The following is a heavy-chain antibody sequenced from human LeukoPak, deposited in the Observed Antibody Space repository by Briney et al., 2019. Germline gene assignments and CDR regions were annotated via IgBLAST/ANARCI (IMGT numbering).Heavy chain of an antibody. CDR3: AKQYDFWSGPDY. CDR1: TFTFSNYA. J-gene: IGHJ4*02. V-gene: IGHV3-23*01. Sequence: PGGSLRISCTTSTFTFSNYAMSWVRQAPGKGLEWISIISGSGGSTYYADSVKGRFTISRDNSKNTLYLQMNSLRVEDTAVYYCAKQYDFWSGPDYWGQGTLVAVSS. CDR2: ISGSGGST. D-gene: IGHD3-3*01.